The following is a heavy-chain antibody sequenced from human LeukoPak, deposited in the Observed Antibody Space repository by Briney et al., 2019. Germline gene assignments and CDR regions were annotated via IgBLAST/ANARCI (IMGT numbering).Heavy chain of an antibody. Sequence: ASVKVSCKASGYTFTSYDINWVRQATGQGLEWMGWMNPNSGNTGYAQKFQGRVTMTRNTSISTAYMELSSLRSEDTAVYYCARAERLVSAYYYYMDVWGKGTTVTISS. CDR2: MNPNSGNT. CDR3: ARAERLVSAYYYYMDV. V-gene: IGHV1-8*01. D-gene: IGHD6-19*01. CDR1: GYTFTSYD. J-gene: IGHJ6*03.